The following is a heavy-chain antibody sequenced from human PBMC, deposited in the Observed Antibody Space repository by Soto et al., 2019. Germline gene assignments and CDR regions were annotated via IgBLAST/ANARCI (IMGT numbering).Heavy chain of an antibody. Sequence: GGSLRLSCAASGFTFSSYNMNWVRQAPGKGLEWVSSISSSSSYIDYADSLKGRFTIFRDNAKNSLYLQMNSLRVEDTAVYYCARGWFGPDVWGKGTTVTVSS. J-gene: IGHJ6*04. CDR1: GFTFSSYN. CDR3: ARGWFGPDV. D-gene: IGHD3-10*01. V-gene: IGHV3-21*01. CDR2: ISSSSSYI.